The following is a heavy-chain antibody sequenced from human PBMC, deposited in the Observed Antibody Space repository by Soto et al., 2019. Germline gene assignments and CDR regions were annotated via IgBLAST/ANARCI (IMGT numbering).Heavy chain of an antibody. CDR2: ISVDGRND. J-gene: IGHJ3*02. D-gene: IGHD6-19*01. CDR1: GFTLSASV. V-gene: IGHV3-30*18. Sequence: GGSLRLSCEASGFTLSASVMHWVRQAPGKRLEWLSVISVDGRNDLHAGAVKGRFTISRDISKNMVYLQMNDLRPDDTAMYFCAKEGHTSGRCGCFNIWGQGTMVTVSS. CDR3: AKEGHTSGRCGCFNI.